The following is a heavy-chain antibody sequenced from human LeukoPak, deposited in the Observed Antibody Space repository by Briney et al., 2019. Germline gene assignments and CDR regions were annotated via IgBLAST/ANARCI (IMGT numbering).Heavy chain of an antibody. V-gene: IGHV3-30-3*01. D-gene: IGHD2-2*01. CDR1: GFTFSDHA. CDR3: ASPQTGTSFHDAFDV. J-gene: IGHJ3*01. Sequence: PGRSLRLSCAASGFTFSDHAMHWVRQAPGMGLEWVAVISYDGSSEYYADSVKGRFTISRDNSKNTLSLQMNSLGAEDTALYYCASPQTGTSFHDAFDVWGQGTMVFVSS. CDR2: ISYDGSSE.